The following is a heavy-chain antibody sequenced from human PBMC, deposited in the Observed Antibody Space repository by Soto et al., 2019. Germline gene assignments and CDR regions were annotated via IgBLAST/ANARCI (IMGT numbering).Heavy chain of an antibody. CDR3: ASISYDILTGYSSPYYYGMDV. V-gene: IGHV1-69*13. CDR2: IIPIFGTA. CDR1: GYTFTSYA. Sequence: SVKVSCKASGYTFTSYAMNWVRQAPGQGLEWMGGIIPIFGTANYAQKFQGRVTITADESTSTAYMELSSLRSEDTAVYYCASISYDILTGYSSPYYYGMDVWGQGTTVTVSS. J-gene: IGHJ6*02. D-gene: IGHD3-9*01.